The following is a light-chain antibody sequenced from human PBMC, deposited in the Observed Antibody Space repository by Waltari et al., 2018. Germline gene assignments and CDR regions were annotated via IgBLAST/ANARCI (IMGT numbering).Light chain of an antibody. Sequence: QSALTRPAPVSGSPGQSTTIPCTGTTSDVGGYNSVPWYQQHPGKAPKLMIYEVSNRPSGVSNRFSGSKSGNTASLTISGLQAEDEADYYCSSYTSSSTLVFGGGTKLTVL. V-gene: IGLV2-14*01. CDR3: SSYTSSSTLV. J-gene: IGLJ2*01. CDR2: EVS. CDR1: TSDVGGYNS.